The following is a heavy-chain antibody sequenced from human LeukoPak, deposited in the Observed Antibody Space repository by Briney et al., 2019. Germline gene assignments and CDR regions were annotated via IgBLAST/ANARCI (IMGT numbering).Heavy chain of an antibody. CDR2: ISGSGGST. Sequence: GGSLRLSCAASGFTFSSYSMSWVRQAPGKGLEWVSGISGSGGSTDYADSVKGRFTISRDNSKNSLYLQMNSLRVEDTAVYYCAKDPGYQVVYCFDYWGQGTLVTVSS. D-gene: IGHD2-2*01. CDR3: AKDPGYQVVYCFDY. CDR1: GFTFSSYS. V-gene: IGHV3-23*01. J-gene: IGHJ4*02.